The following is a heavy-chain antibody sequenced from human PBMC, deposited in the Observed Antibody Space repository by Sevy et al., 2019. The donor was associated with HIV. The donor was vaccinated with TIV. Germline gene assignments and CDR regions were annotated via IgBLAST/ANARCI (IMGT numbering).Heavy chain of an antibody. D-gene: IGHD5-12*01. CDR1: GFTFSSYW. Sequence: GGSLRLSCAASGFTFSSYWMSWVRQAPGKGLEWVANIKQDGSEKYYVDSVKGRFTISRDNAKNSLYLQMNSLRAEDTAVYYCATEGVDIVATISGFDYWGQGTLVTVSS. J-gene: IGHJ4*02. CDR3: ATEGVDIVATISGFDY. V-gene: IGHV3-7*03. CDR2: IKQDGSEK.